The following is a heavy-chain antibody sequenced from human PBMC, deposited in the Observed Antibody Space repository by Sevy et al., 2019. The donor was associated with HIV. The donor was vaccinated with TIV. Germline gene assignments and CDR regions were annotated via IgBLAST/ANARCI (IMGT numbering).Heavy chain of an antibody. J-gene: IGHJ3*02. Sequence: GGSLRLSCAASGFTFDEYAIHWVRQAPGKGLEWVSGIIWNSGIIDYGDSVKGRFTISRDNTKNPLYLQMNSLRTEDTALYYCAKGAGQWLGDAFDTWGQGTMVTVSS. CDR3: AKGAGQWLGDAFDT. D-gene: IGHD6-19*01. V-gene: IGHV3-9*01. CDR1: GFTFDEYA. CDR2: IIWNSGII.